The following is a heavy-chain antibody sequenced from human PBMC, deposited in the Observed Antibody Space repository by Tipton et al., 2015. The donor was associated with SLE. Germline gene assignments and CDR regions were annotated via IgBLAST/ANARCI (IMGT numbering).Heavy chain of an antibody. V-gene: IGHV1-18*01. J-gene: IGHJ4*02. CDR2: ISAYNGNT. D-gene: IGHD6-13*01. CDR3: ARDNGWGHSSWEGAFHDY. CDR1: GYTFTSYG. Sequence: QSGAEVKKPGASVKVSCKASGYTFTSYGISWVRQAPGQGLEWMGWISAYNGNTNYAQKLQGRVIMTTDTSTSTAYMELRSLRSDDTAVYYCARDNGWGHSSWEGAFHDYWGQGTLVTVSS.